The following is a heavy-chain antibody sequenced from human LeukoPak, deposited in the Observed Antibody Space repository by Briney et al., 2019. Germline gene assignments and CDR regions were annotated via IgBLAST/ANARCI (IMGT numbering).Heavy chain of an antibody. CDR3: ARGHYDVLAASYKWTPDY. CDR1: GFTFNTFN. D-gene: IGHD3-9*01. V-gene: IGHV3-21*01. J-gene: IGHJ4*02. Sequence: GGSLRLSCAASGFTFNTFNRNGVRQAPGKGREWVSSITSGGDYIYYADSVKGRFTTSRDNAKNSLSLQLTGLRVEDTAVYYCARGHYDVLAASYKWTPDYWGQGTLVTVSS. CDR2: ITSGGDYI.